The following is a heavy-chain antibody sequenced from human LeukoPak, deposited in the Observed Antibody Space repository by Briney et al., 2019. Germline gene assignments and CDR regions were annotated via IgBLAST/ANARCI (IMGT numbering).Heavy chain of an antibody. CDR1: GFTFGTYW. V-gene: IGHV3-7*01. CDR3: ARDIFGGTYYYDSSGSKGYCDY. CDR2: IKQDGSEK. J-gene: IGHJ4*02. D-gene: IGHD3-22*01. Sequence: GGSLRLSCAASGFTFGTYWMSWVRQPPGKGLEWVANIKQDGSEKYYVDSVKGRFTISRDNAKNSLYLQMNSLRAEDTAVYYCARDIFGGTYYYDSSGSKGYCDYWGQGTLVTVSS.